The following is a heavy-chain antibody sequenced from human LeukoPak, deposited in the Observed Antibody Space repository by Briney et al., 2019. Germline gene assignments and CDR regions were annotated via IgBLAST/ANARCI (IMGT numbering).Heavy chain of an antibody. CDR2: INHRGRT. Sequence: SETLSLTCAVYGGSFSGYYWSWIRQPPGKGLEWIGEINHRGRTNYNPSLKSRVTISVDTSKNQLSLKLSSVTAADTAVYYCARGLTTVTTVRYFDYWGQGTLVTVSS. J-gene: IGHJ4*02. CDR1: GGSFSGYY. V-gene: IGHV4-34*01. CDR3: ARGLTTVTTVRYFDY. D-gene: IGHD4-17*01.